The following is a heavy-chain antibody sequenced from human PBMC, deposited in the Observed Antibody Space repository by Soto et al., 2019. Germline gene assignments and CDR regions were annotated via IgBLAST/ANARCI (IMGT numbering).Heavy chain of an antibody. CDR3: AIDEGDSGWFYFDY. CDR1: GFTFSSYG. Sequence: QVQLVESGGGVVQPGRSLRLSCAASGFTFSSYGMHWVRQAPGKGLEWVAVMWYDGSNKYYADSVKGRFTISRDNSRTTLYLQMNSLRAEDTAVYYCAIDEGDSGWFYFDYWGQGTLVTVSS. CDR2: MWYDGSNK. V-gene: IGHV3-33*01. J-gene: IGHJ4*02. D-gene: IGHD6-19*01.